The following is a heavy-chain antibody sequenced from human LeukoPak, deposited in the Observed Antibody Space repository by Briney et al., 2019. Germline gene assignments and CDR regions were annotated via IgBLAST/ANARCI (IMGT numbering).Heavy chain of an antibody. CDR2: IIPIFGTA. CDR3: ARGTGMGSSGYWSGLRPENWFDP. J-gene: IGHJ5*02. V-gene: IGHV1-69*13. D-gene: IGHD3-22*01. Sequence: WAPVKVSCKASGGTFSSYAISWVRQAPGQGLEWMGGIIPIFGTANYAQKFQGRVTITADESTSTAYMELSSLRSEDTAVYYCARGTGMGSSGYWSGLRPENWFDPWGQGTLVTVSS. CDR1: GGTFSSYA.